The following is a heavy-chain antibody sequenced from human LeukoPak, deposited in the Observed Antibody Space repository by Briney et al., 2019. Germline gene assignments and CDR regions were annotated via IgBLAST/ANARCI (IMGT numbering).Heavy chain of an antibody. D-gene: IGHD2-21*02. J-gene: IGHJ6*03. CDR2: IRSKAYGGTT. CDR3: TRDRVAYCGGDCYPQRYYYYMDV. Sequence: GGSLRLSCTASGFTFGDYAMSWFRQAPGKGLEWVGFIRSKAYGGTTEYAASVKGRFTISRDDSKSIAYLQMNSLKTEDTAVYYCTRDRVAYCGGDCYPQRYYYYMDVWGKGTTVTVSS. CDR1: GFTFGDYA. V-gene: IGHV3-49*03.